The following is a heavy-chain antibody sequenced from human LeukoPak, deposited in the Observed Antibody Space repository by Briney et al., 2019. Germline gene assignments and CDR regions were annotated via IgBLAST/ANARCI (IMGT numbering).Heavy chain of an antibody. CDR3: ARQYGRPYDY. CDR1: W. D-gene: IGHD3-10*01. Sequence: WXAWVRQMPGKGLEWMGLIYPGDSDTRYSPSFQGQVSISVDKSISTTFLQWSSLKASDTAMYYCARQYGRPYDYWGQGTLVSVSS. J-gene: IGHJ4*02. CDR2: IYPGDSDT. V-gene: IGHV5-51*01.